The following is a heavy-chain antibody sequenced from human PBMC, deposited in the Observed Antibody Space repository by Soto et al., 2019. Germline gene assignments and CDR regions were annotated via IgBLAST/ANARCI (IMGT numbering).Heavy chain of an antibody. CDR3: TRDWEITVSTWSFGGF. CDR2: IIPFHGVT. D-gene: IGHD3-10*01. J-gene: IGHJ4*02. V-gene: IGHV1-69*08. CDR1: GGTFSPYT. Sequence: QVQLVQSGAEVKKPGSSVKVSCKASGGTFSPYTINWVRQAPGHGLEWMGRIIPFHGVTNYAQKYQARVTMTADKSTSTAYMELSGLRFEDTAMYYCTRDWEITVSTWSFGGFWGRGALVTVSS.